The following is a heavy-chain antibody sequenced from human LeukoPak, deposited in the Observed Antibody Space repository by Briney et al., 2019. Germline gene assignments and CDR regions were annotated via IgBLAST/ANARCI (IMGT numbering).Heavy chain of an antibody. D-gene: IGHD2-15*01. J-gene: IGHJ1*01. Sequence: GGSLRLSCAASGFTFSSYWMSWVRQAPGKGLEWVANIKQDGSEKYYVDSVKGRFTISRDNAKNSLYLQMNSLRAEDTAVYYCARDARRVQTEYFQHWGQGTLVTVSS. CDR2: IKQDGSEK. CDR3: ARDARRVQTEYFQH. CDR1: GFTFSSYW. V-gene: IGHV3-7*01.